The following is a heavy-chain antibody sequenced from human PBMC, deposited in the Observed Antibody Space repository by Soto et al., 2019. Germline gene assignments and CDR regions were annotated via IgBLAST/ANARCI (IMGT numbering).Heavy chain of an antibody. V-gene: IGHV1-46*03. CDR1: GYTFTRHY. J-gene: IGHJ6*02. CDR3: ARDRQGTGSGMLNYAMDV. D-gene: IGHD3-10*01. Sequence: QVQLVQSGAEVKKPGASVKVSCKASGYTFTRHYIHWVRQAPGQGLEWMGIIDPSDGSTSYAQKFQGGVTMTRDTSASTVYMDLSSLRSEDTAVHYCARDRQGTGSGMLNYAMDVWGQGTTVTVSS. CDR2: IDPSDGST.